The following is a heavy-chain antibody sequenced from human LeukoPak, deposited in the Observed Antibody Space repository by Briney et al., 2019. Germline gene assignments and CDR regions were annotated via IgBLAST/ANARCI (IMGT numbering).Heavy chain of an antibody. CDR2: FGISGTI. J-gene: IGHJ4*02. Sequence: GGSLRLSCAASGFTVSTYDMHWVRQAPGEGPEWIAYFGISGTIYYADSVRGRFTISRDSAKNSLHLKMNSLRVDDTAIYYCAGYGFYPYWGQGTPVTVSS. CDR3: AGYGFYPY. D-gene: IGHD5-18*01. V-gene: IGHV3-48*01. CDR1: GFTVSTYD.